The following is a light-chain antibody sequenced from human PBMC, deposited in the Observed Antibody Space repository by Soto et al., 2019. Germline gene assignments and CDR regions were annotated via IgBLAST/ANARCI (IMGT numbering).Light chain of an antibody. CDR2: DVT. CDR1: GSDIGGYDH. Sequence: QSALTQPASVSASPGQSIAIPCTGTGSDIGGYDHVSWYQQHPGKAPKLLIYDVTNRPSGVSSRFSGSKAGRTASLTISGLQTEDEADYYCSSHTSSTALVFGTGTKVTVL. CDR3: SSHTSSTALV. V-gene: IGLV2-14*03. J-gene: IGLJ1*01.